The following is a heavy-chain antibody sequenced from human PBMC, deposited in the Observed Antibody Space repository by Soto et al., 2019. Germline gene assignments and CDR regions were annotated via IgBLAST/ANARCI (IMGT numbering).Heavy chain of an antibody. CDR1: GYNVTNYY. CDR3: ARDLLAGDF. D-gene: IGHD3-10*01. Sequence: QVQLVQSGPEGKKPGASVKVSCRASGYNVTNYYIHWVRQAPGQGLEWMAIINPMSGSTNYAQNFQGRVTLTMDTSTTTVYMDLSSLRFEDTAVYFCARDLLAGDFWGQGTLVTVSS. CDR2: INPMSGST. V-gene: IGHV1-46*01. J-gene: IGHJ4*02.